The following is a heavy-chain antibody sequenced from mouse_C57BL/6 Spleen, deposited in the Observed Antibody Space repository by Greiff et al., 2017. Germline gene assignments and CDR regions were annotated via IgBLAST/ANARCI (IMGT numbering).Heavy chain of an antibody. CDR2: VYPGDGDT. CDR1: GYAFSSSW. CDR3: AAEGITTVELYAMDY. Sequence: QVQLQQSGPELVKPGASVKISCKASGYAFSSSWMNWVKQRPGKGLEWIGRVYPGDGDTNYNGKFKGKATLTADKSSSTAYMQLSSLTSADSAVYFCAAEGITTVELYAMDYWGQGTSVTVSS. J-gene: IGHJ4*01. D-gene: IGHD1-1*01. V-gene: IGHV1-82*01.